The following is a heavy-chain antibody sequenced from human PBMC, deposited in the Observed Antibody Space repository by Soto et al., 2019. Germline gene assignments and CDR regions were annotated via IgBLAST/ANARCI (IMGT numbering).Heavy chain of an antibody. CDR1: GFTFSNYW. Sequence: EVQLVESGGGLVQPGGSLGLSCTASGFTFSNYWMYWVPQAPGKGLVWVSRISGDGSSTYYADSVEGRFTISRDNAKNTLYLQMNSLRVEDTAVYYCARGSNGWSGIDYWGQGILVTVS. CDR2: ISGDGSST. CDR3: ARGSNGWSGIDY. J-gene: IGHJ4*02. V-gene: IGHV3-74*01. D-gene: IGHD6-19*01.